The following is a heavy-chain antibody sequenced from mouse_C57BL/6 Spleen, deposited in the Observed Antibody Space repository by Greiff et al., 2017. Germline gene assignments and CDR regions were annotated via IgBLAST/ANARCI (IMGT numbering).Heavy chain of an antibody. D-gene: IGHD2-4*01. CDR3: ASLYYDYDGDYFDY. Sequence: EVQRVESGGDLVKPGGSLKLSCAASGFTFSSYGMSWVRQTPDKRLEWVATISSGGSYTYYPDSVKGRFTISRDNAKNTLYLQMSSLKSEDTAMYYCASLYYDYDGDYFDYWGQGTTLTVSS. J-gene: IGHJ2*01. V-gene: IGHV5-6*01. CDR2: ISSGGSYT. CDR1: GFTFSSYG.